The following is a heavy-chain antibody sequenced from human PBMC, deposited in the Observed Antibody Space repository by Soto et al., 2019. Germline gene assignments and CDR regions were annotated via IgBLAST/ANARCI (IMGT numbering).Heavy chain of an antibody. D-gene: IGHD7-27*01. V-gene: IGHV3-30*18. CDR3: AKDLLGLGRAYGMDV. CDR2: ISYDGSNK. CDR1: GFTFSSYD. J-gene: IGHJ6*02. Sequence: QVQLVESGGGVVQPGRSLRLSCAASGFTFSSYDMHWVRQAPGKGLEWVAVISYDGSNKYYADSVKGRFTISRDNSKNTLYLQMNSLRAEDTAVYYCAKDLLGLGRAYGMDVWGQWTTVTVSS.